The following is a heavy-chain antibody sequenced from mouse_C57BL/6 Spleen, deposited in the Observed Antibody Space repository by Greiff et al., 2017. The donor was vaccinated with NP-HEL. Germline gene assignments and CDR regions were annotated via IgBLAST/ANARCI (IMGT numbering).Heavy chain of an antibody. V-gene: IGHV5-16*01. J-gene: IGHJ1*03. CDR2: INYDGSST. CDR1: GFTFSDYY. Sequence: EVMLVESEGGLVQPGSSMKLSCTASGFTFSDYYMAWVRQVPEKGLEWVANINYDGSSTYYLDSLKSRFIISRDNAKNILYLQMSSLKSEDTATYYGARDRGYGSSYWYFDVWGTGTTVTVSS. D-gene: IGHD1-1*01. CDR3: ARDRGYGSSYWYFDV.